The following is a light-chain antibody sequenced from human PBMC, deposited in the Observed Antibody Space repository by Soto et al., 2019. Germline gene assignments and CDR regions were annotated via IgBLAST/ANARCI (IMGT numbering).Light chain of an antibody. J-gene: IGKJ2*01. CDR1: RSVLYKSNNKNH. Sequence: DIVMTQSPDSLAVSLGERATMNCKCSRSVLYKSNNKNHLAWYQQKPGQPPQLIIYWASTRESGVPERFSGSGSGTDFTLTISSLEAEDVGLYYCMHGTDRYTFGQGTKLEI. CDR2: WAS. CDR3: MHGTDRYT. V-gene: IGKV4-1*01.